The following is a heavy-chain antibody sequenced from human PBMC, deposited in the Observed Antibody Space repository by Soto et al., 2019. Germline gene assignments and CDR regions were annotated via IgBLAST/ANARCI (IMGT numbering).Heavy chain of an antibody. D-gene: IGHD6-19*01. CDR1: GGSISSGGYY. J-gene: IGHJ6*02. CDR3: ARALGVYSSGWYSEMDV. Sequence: KPSETLSLTCTVSGGSISSGGYYWSWIRQHPGKGLEWIGYIYYSGSTYYNPSLKSRVTISVDTSKNQFSLKLSSVTAADTAVYYCARALGVYSSGWYSEMDVWGQGTTVTVSS. CDR2: IYYSGST. V-gene: IGHV4-31*03.